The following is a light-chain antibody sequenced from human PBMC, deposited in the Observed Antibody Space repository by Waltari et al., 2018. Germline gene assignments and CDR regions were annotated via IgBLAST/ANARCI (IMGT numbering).Light chain of an antibody. CDR2: EVN. CDR3: TSYADIIPVV. Sequence: QSALTQPAPVSGSPGPSTPLSCPGSSRDVGHGFWSQQFPGKSPKFVMYEVNMPPSGVSNRFSGSKSGSTASLTISGLQPQDEADYYCTSYADIIPVVFGGGTKLTVL. J-gene: IGLJ2*01. CDR1: SRDVGH. V-gene: IGLV2-14*02.